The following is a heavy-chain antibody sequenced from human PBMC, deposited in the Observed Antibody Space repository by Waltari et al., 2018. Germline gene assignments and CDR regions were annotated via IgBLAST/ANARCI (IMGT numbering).Heavy chain of an antibody. CDR3: ARGHYGSGYFDY. J-gene: IGHJ4*02. Sequence: QAPGKGLVWVSRINSDGSSTSYAVSVKGRFTISRDNAKNTLYLQMNSLRAEDTAVYYCARGHYGSGYFDYWGQGTLVTVSS. CDR2: INSDGSST. D-gene: IGHD3-10*01. V-gene: IGHV3-74*01.